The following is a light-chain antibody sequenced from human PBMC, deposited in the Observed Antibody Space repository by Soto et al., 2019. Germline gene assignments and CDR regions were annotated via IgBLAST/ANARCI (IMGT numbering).Light chain of an antibody. J-gene: IGKJ2*01. V-gene: IGKV3-20*01. CDR3: QQYGSSPQT. CDR2: GAS. Sequence: DIVLTQSPGTLSLSPGERATLSCRASQSVSSSYLAWYQQKPGQAPRLLIYGASSRATGIPERFSGSGSGTDFTLTISRLEPEDFAVYYCQQYGSSPQTFGQGTKLEIK. CDR1: QSVSSSY.